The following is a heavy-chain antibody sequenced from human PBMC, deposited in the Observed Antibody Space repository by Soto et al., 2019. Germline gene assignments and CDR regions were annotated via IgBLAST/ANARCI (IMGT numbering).Heavy chain of an antibody. CDR3: ARGSDGVWNWFDP. J-gene: IGHJ5*02. Sequence: SXTLSLTCSVSGGSMSSGFYSWSWIRQPPGQGLEWIGYIYNSGNTYYNPSLMSRVTISVERSQNHFSLKLTSVTAADTAVYYCARGSDGVWNWFDPWGQGTQVTGSS. CDR2: IYNSGNT. CDR1: GGSMSSGFYS. D-gene: IGHD2-21*02. V-gene: IGHV4-30-2*01.